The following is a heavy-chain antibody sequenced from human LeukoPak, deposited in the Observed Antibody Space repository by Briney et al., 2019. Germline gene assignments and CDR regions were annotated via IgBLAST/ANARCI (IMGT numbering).Heavy chain of an antibody. Sequence: GGSLRLSCAASGFTFSNYWMHWVRQAPGKGLVWVSRLNSDGSSTNYADSVKGRFTISRDNAKNTLYLQMNSLRDEDTAVFYCARSRYDYIWGIDYWGQGTHVTVSS. CDR2: LNSDGSST. CDR3: ARSRYDYIWGIDY. J-gene: IGHJ4*02. V-gene: IGHV3-74*01. D-gene: IGHD3-16*01. CDR1: GFTFSNYW.